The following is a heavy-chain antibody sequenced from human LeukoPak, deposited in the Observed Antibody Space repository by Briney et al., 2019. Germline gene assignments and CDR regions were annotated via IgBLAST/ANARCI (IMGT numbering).Heavy chain of an antibody. CDR2: VDPEDGET. D-gene: IGHD3-10*01. J-gene: IGHJ4*02. Sequence: ASVKVSCKVSGDTLTELSMHWVRQAPGKGLEWMGGVDPEDGETIYAQKFQGRVTMTEDTSTDTAYMELSSLRFEDTAVYYCATDQGRFGDPSFDYWGQGTLVTVSS. V-gene: IGHV1-24*01. CDR3: ATDQGRFGDPSFDY. CDR1: GDTLTELS.